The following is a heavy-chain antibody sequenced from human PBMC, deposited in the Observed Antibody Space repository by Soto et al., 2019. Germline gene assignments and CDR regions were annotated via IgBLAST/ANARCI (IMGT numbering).Heavy chain of an antibody. CDR1: GFTFSSYA. D-gene: IGHD2-2*01. J-gene: IGHJ6*03. CDR2: INHSGST. Sequence: LRLSCAASGFTFSSYAMHWIRQPPGKGLEWIGEINHSGSTNYNPSLKSRVTISVDTSKNQFSLKLSSVTAADTAVYYCARGLIPPYYYYYLDVWGKGTTVTVSS. V-gene: IGHV4-34*01. CDR3: ARGLIPPYYYYYLDV.